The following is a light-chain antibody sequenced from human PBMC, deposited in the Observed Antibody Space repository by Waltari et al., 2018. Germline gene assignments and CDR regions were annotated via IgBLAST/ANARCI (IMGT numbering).Light chain of an antibody. CDR2: KAS. CDR1: QSISSW. CDR3: QQYNTYSGT. J-gene: IGKJ1*01. V-gene: IGKV1-5*03. Sequence: TLSASVGDSVTITCRASQSISSWLAWYQQKPGKAPKLLIDKASSLESGVPSRFSGSGSGTEFTLTISSLQPDDFATYYCQQYNTYSGTFGQGTKVEIK.